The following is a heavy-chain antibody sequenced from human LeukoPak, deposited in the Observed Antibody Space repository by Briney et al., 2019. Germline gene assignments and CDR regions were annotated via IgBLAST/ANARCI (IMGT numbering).Heavy chain of an antibody. CDR3: AGQNWLPYFDY. CDR2: IWYTGRT. CDR1: DDSMSSSSYY. J-gene: IGHJ4*02. Sequence: SETLSLTCSVSDDSMSSSSYYWGWIRQPPGKGLEWLGSIWYTGRTDYSPSLRSRVTMSIDTSKRLFSVRLSSVTAADTAVYFCAGQNWLPYFDYWGQGALVTVSS. V-gene: IGHV4-39*07. D-gene: IGHD5-18*01.